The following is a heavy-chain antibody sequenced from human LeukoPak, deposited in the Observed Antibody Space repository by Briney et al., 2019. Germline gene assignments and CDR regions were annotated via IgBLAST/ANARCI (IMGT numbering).Heavy chain of an antibody. J-gene: IGHJ4*02. CDR1: GFTFSSYG. CDR2: ISYDGSNK. V-gene: IGHV3-30*18. D-gene: IGHD3-9*01. CDR3: AKGLGLRYFDWLSLGY. Sequence: PGGSLRLSCAASGFTFSSYGMHWVRQAPGKGLEWVAVISYDGSNKYYADSVKGRFTISRDNSKNTLYLQMNSLRAEDTAVYYCAKGLGLRYFDWLSLGYWGQGTLVTVSS.